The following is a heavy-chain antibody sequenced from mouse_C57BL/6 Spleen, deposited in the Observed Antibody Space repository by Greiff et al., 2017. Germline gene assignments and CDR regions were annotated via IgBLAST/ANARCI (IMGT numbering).Heavy chain of an antibody. J-gene: IGHJ2*01. CDR3: ARYGTMVHYFDY. V-gene: IGHV1-26*01. Sequence: EVQLQQSGPELVKPGASVKISCKASGYTFPDYYMNWVKQSHGKSLEWIGDINTNNGGTSYNQKFKGKATLTVDKSSSTAYMELRSLTTDDSAFYYCARYGTMVHYFDYWCQGTTLTVSS. D-gene: IGHD1-1*02. CDR2: INTNNGGT. CDR1: GYTFPDYY.